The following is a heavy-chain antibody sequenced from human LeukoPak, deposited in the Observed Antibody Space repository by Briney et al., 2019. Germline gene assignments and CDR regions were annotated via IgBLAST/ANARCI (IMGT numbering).Heavy chain of an antibody. V-gene: IGHV1-8*01. Sequence: ASVKVSCKASGYTFTSYDINWVRQATGQGLEWMGWMNPNSGNTGYAQKFQGRVTMTRNTSISTAYMELSSLRSEDTAVHYCARGVRYYYDSSGYYRFDYWGQGTLVTVSS. CDR3: ARGVRYYYDSSGYYRFDY. J-gene: IGHJ4*02. D-gene: IGHD3-22*01. CDR1: GYTFTSYD. CDR2: MNPNSGNT.